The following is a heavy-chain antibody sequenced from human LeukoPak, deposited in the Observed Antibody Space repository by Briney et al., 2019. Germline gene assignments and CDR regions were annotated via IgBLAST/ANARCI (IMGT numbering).Heavy chain of an antibody. J-gene: IGHJ6*02. D-gene: IGHD4-17*01. Sequence: ASVKVSCKASGYTFTSYGIRWVRQAPGQGLEWMGWISAYNGNTNYAQKLQGRVTMTPDTSTSTAYIELRSLRSDDTAVYYCAREAVTVLRYYYYGMDVWGQGTTVAVSS. CDR1: GYTFTSYG. CDR2: ISAYNGNT. CDR3: AREAVTVLRYYYYGMDV. V-gene: IGHV1-18*01.